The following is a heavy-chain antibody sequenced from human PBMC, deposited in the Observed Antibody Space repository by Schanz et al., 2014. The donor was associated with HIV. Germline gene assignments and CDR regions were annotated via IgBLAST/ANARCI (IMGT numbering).Heavy chain of an antibody. CDR1: GFPFSSYR. CDR3: ARDKSNLGMDS. CDR2: ITNSGNRM. J-gene: IGHJ5*01. Sequence: EVQLVESGGGLVQPGGSLTLSCEASGFPFSSYRMNWVRQAPGKGLEWVSYITNSGNRMNYADSVKGRFTTSRDNAKNSLYLQMNTLRADDTAVYYCARDKSNLGMDSWGQGTLVTVSS. V-gene: IGHV3-48*04.